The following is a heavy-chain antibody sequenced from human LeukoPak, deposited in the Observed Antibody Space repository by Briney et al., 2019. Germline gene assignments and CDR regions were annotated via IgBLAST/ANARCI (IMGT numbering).Heavy chain of an antibody. CDR3: ARVPIAAAGTLDY. CDR2: ISSGSYI. J-gene: IGHJ4*02. D-gene: IGHD6-13*01. Sequence: GGSLRLSCAASGFTFSSYSMNWVRQAPGKGLEWVSSISSGSYIYYADSVKGRFTISRDNAKNSLYLQMNSLRAEDTAVYYCARVPIAAAGTLDYWGQGTLVTVSS. V-gene: IGHV3-21*01. CDR1: GFTFSSYS.